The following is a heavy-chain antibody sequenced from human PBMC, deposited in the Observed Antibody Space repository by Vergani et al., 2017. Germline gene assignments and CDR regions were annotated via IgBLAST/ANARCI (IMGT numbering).Heavy chain of an antibody. V-gene: IGHV1-69*02. CDR1: GGTFSSYT. D-gene: IGHD5-18*01. J-gene: IGHJ5*02. CDR3: ARNVDTALWFDP. CDR2: IIPILGIA. Sequence: QVQLVQSGAEVKKPGSSVKVSCKASGGTFSSYTISWVRQAPGQGLEWMGRIIPILGIANYAQKFQGRVTITADKSTSAAYMELSSLRSEDTAVYYGARNVDTALWFDPWGQGTLVTVSS.